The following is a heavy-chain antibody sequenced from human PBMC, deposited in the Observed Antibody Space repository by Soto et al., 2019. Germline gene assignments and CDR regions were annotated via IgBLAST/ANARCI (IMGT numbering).Heavy chain of an antibody. CDR3: ARDTGDGTFDF. Sequence: QVHLVQSGAEVRKPGASVKVSCKASGYTFSSYAMHWVRQAPGQRLEWTGWINAGYGNTKSSQKFQDRVTISRDTSASTAYMELTSLRSEDTAVYYCARDTGDGTFDFWGQGNLGTVSS. CDR2: INAGYGNT. CDR1: GYTFSSYA. D-gene: IGHD7-27*01. J-gene: IGHJ4*02. V-gene: IGHV1-3*01.